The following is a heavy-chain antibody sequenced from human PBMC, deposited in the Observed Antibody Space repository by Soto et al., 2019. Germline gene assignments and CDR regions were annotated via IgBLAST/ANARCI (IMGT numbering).Heavy chain of an antibody. D-gene: IGHD5-18*01. Sequence: GGSLRLSCAASGFTFSSYARSWVRQAPGKGLEWVSAISGSGGSTYYADSVKGRFTISRDNSKNTLYLQMNSLRAEDTAVYYCAKGSGSGAMASYYYYMDVWGKGTTVTVSS. CDR1: GFTFSSYA. CDR2: ISGSGGST. CDR3: AKGSGSGAMASYYYYMDV. V-gene: IGHV3-23*01. J-gene: IGHJ6*03.